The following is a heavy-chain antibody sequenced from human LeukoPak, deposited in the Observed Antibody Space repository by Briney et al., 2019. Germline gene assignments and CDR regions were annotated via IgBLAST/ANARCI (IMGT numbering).Heavy chain of an antibody. CDR2: IDWDDDK. J-gene: IGHJ4*02. CDR3: ARILGGRITMIVVVNEGGV. V-gene: IGHV2-70*11. CDR1: GFSLSTSGMC. D-gene: IGHD3-22*01. Sequence: SGPALVKPTQTLTLTCTFSGFSLSTSGMCVSWIRQPPGKALEWLARIDWDDDKNYSTSLKTRLTISKDTSKNQVVLTMTNMDPVDTATYYCARILGGRITMIVVVNEGGVGGQGTLVTVSS.